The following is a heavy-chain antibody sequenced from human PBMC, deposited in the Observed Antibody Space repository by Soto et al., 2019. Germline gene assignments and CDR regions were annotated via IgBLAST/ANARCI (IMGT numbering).Heavy chain of an antibody. Sequence: QVQLVESGGGVVQPGRSLRLSCAASGFTFTDYPMHWARQAPGKGLEWVAVISSDGSKKDYADSVKGRFTISRDNSKNTLFLQINSLRTEDTAVYHCFGGALDDWGQGTLVTVSS. J-gene: IGHJ4*02. V-gene: IGHV3-30-3*01. D-gene: IGHD3-10*01. CDR2: ISSDGSKK. CDR3: FGGALDD. CDR1: GFTFTDYP.